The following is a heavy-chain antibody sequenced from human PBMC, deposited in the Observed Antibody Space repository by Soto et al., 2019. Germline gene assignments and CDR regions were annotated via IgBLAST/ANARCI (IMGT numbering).Heavy chain of an antibody. D-gene: IGHD4-17*01. CDR1: GGSFSGYY. CDR3: AYGEDYGGKR. CDR2: INHSGST. J-gene: IGHJ4*02. V-gene: IGHV4-34*01. Sequence: SETLSLTCAVYGGSFSGYYWSWIRQPPGKGLEWIGEINHSGSTNYNPSLKSRVTISVDTSKNQFSLKLSSVTAADTAVYYCAYGEDYGGKRWGQGTLVTVSS.